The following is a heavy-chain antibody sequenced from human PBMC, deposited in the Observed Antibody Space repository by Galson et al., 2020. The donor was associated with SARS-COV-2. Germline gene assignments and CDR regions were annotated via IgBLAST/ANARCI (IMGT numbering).Heavy chain of an antibody. D-gene: IGHD2-21*02. CDR2: MSGSGVTT. Sequence: GGSLRLSCSASEFTFSSFVMSWVRQAPGKGLEWVSSMSGSGVTTDYADSVTGRFTISRDNSKNTLFLQMNNLRAEDTAMYYCAKDLFGGNSVVDAFDVWGQGTMVTVSS. CDR1: EFTFSSFV. J-gene: IGHJ3*01. CDR3: AKDLFGGNSVVDAFDV. V-gene: IGHV3-23*01.